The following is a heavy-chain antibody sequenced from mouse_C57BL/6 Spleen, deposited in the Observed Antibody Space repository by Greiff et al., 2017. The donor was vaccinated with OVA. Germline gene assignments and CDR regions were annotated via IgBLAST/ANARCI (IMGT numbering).Heavy chain of an antibody. Sequence: VQLVESGPGLVAPSQSLSITSTVSGFSLTSYGVDWVRQSPGKGLEWLGVIWGVGSTNYNSALKSRLSISKDNSKSQVFLKMNSLQTDDTAMYYCASEGKGGAMDYWGQGTSVTVSS. CDR1: GFSLTSYG. D-gene: IGHD1-3*01. CDR2: IWGVGST. V-gene: IGHV2-6*01. CDR3: ASEGKGGAMDY. J-gene: IGHJ4*01.